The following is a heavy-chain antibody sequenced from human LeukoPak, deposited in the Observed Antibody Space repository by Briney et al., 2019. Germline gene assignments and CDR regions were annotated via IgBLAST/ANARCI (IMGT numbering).Heavy chain of an antibody. D-gene: IGHD2-15*01. V-gene: IGHV4-39*02. CDR1: GASISSGSNY. CDR2: IYSDGSA. CDR3: AREGGSYPDGLGYFDL. Sequence: SETLSLTCTVSGASISSGSNYWGWIRQPPGKGLEWIGSIYSDGSAYYNPSLKSRVTISVDTSKNHFSLKLSSVTAADTAVYYCAREGGSYPDGLGYFDLWGRGTLVTVSS. J-gene: IGHJ2*01.